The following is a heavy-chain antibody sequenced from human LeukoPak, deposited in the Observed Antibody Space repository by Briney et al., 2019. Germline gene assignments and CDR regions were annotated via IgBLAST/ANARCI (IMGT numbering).Heavy chain of an antibody. D-gene: IGHD1-26*01. J-gene: IGHJ5*02. Sequence: SETLSLTCTVSGDSISSGTYYWGWIRQTPGKGLEWIGSIYYSGSTYYNPSLKSRVTISVDTSKNQFSLKLSSVTAADTAVYYCARRSGSYRWSRVSWFDPWGQGTLVTVSS. CDR2: IYYSGST. CDR1: GDSISSGTYY. V-gene: IGHV4-39*07. CDR3: ARRSGSYRWSRVSWFDP.